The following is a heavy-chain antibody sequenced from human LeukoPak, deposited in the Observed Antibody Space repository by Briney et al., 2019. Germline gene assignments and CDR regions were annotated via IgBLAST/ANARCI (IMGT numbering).Heavy chain of an antibody. Sequence: PSGTLSLTCAVSGGSISSSNWWGWVRQPPGKGLEWIGEIYHSGSANYNPSLKSRVTISVDTSKNQFSLKLSSVTAADTAVYYCARVQRGVVIDYWGQGTLVTVSS. J-gene: IGHJ4*02. CDR3: ARVQRGVVIDY. CDR2: IYHSGSA. V-gene: IGHV4-4*02. CDR1: GGSISSSNW. D-gene: IGHD3-3*01.